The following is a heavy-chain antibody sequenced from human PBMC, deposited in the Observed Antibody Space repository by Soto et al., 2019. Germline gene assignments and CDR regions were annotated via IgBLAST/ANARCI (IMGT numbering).Heavy chain of an antibody. D-gene: IGHD3-10*01. V-gene: IGHV3-48*02. CDR3: ARDIWEYGSNWFDP. CDR1: GFSFSNHH. CDR2: ISISRDHK. J-gene: IGHJ5*02. Sequence: EVQLVEFGGGLVQPGGSLRLSCVDSGFSFSNHHMNWIRQAPGKGLEWVSYISISRDHKYHADSVRGRFTVSRDNAKNSLYLQMNSLRDEDTAVYYCARDIWEYGSNWFDPWGQGTLVTVSS.